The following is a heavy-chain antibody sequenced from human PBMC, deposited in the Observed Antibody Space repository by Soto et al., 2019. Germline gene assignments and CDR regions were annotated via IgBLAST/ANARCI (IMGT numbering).Heavy chain of an antibody. Sequence: QITLKESGPPLVKPRQTLTLTCTFSGFSLSTTGVGVGWIRQPPGKALEWLALIYWDDDKRYNPSLNSRLTITKDTSKNQVVLAMTNVDPVDTATYYCVQSRCGGDCLQSYSSHSYYGLDVWGQGTTVTVSS. CDR1: GFSLSTTGVG. V-gene: IGHV2-5*02. CDR2: IYWDDDK. D-gene: IGHD2-21*02. J-gene: IGHJ6*02. CDR3: VQSRCGGDCLQSYSSHSYYGLDV.